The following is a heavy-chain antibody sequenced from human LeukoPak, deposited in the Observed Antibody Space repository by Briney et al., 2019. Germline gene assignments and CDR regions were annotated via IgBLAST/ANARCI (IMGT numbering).Heavy chain of an antibody. CDR1: GFTFTAFY. CDR2: INLGSGGT. CDR3: VTSTGYFNTWGAFDI. J-gene: IGHJ3*02. Sequence: ASVKVSCKTSGFTFTAFYMHWVRQAPGQGLEWTAWINLGSGGTNYAQRFQGRVIMTRDTSISTAYMDLSSLRSDDTAVYYCVTSTGYFNTWGAFDIWGQGTMVTVSP. V-gene: IGHV1-2*02. D-gene: IGHD2-15*01.